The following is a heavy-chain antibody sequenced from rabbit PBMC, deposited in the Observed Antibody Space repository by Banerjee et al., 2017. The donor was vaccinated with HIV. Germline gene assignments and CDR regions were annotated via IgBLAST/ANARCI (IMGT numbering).Heavy chain of an antibody. CDR1: GFDLSNYYY. V-gene: IGHV1S40*01. J-gene: IGHJ4*01. Sequence: QSLEESGGDLVKPGASLTLTCTASGFDLSNYYYMCWVRQAPGKGLEWIACIDTGSSGYTWYASWAKGRFTISKTSSTTVTLQMTSLTAADTATYFCARDAGYAGSNLWGQGTLVTVS. CDR3: ARDAGYAGSNL. CDR2: IDTGSSGYT. D-gene: IGHD4-2*01.